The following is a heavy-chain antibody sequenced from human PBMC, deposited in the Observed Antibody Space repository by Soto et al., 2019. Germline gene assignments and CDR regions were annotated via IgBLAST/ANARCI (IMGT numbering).Heavy chain of an antibody. J-gene: IGHJ4*02. Sequence: QVQLVQSGAEMKKPGASVKVSCKASGYTFTSYGISWVRQAPGQGLEWMGWISAYNGNTNYAQMLQVRVTMTTDTPTITAYMELRSLTSDHTAVYYSTRDLAAGLVDYWGQGTLVTVSS. D-gene: IGHD6-19*01. CDR3: TRDLAAGLVDY. V-gene: IGHV1-18*01. CDR2: ISAYNGNT. CDR1: GYTFTSYG.